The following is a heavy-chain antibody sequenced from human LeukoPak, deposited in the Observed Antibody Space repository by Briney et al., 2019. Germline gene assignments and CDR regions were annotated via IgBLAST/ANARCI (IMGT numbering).Heavy chain of an antibody. CDR2: ISSSGSTR. D-gene: IGHD3-3*01. CDR1: GFTFSDYY. Sequence: PGGSLRLSCAASGFTFSDYYMSWSRQAPGQGLEWISYISSSGSTRYYADSVQGRFTISRDNAKNSLYLQMSSLRAEDTAVYYCAREGRRTYDVFDYWGQGTLVTVSS. CDR3: AREGRRTYDVFDY. J-gene: IGHJ4*02. V-gene: IGHV3-11*04.